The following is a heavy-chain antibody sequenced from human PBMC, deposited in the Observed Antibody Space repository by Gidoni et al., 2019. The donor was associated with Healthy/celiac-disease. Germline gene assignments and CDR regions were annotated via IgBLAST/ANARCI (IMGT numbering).Heavy chain of an antibody. CDR1: GYPISSGYY. D-gene: IGHD5-18*01. CDR2: IYHSGST. J-gene: IGHJ4*02. V-gene: IGHV4-38-2*01. Sequence: QVQLQESGPGLVKPSETLSLTCAVSGYPISSGYYWGWIRQPPGKGLEWIGSIYHSGSTYYNPSLKSRVTISVDTSKNQFSLKLSSVTAADTAVYYCARAMPSSYSYGLFDYWGQGTLGHRLL. CDR3: ARAMPSSYSYGLFDY.